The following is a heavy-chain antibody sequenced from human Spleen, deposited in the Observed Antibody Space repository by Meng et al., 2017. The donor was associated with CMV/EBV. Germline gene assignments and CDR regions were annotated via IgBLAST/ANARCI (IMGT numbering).Heavy chain of an antibody. V-gene: IGHV1-2*02. CDR1: GYTFTGYY. J-gene: IGHJ5*02. CDR3: VRALGYCSGSLCYKWFDP. D-gene: IGHD2-15*01. Sequence: ASVKVSCKASGYTFTGYYMHWVRQAPGQGLEWMGWINPNSGGTNYAQKFQGRVTMTRDTSISTAYMELSRLRSDDTAVYYCVRALGYCSGSLCYKWFDPWGQGTRVTVSS. CDR2: INPNSGGT.